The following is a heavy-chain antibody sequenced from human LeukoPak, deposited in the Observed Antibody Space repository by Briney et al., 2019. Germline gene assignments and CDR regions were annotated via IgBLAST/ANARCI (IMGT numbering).Heavy chain of an antibody. D-gene: IGHD6-13*01. V-gene: IGHV3-48*01. CDR1: GFTFSSYS. J-gene: IGHJ3*02. CDR2: ISSSSSTI. CDR3: ARAGIAAAGDAFDI. Sequence: PGGSLRLSCAASGFTFSSYSMNWVRQAPGKGLEWVSYISSSSSTIYYADSVKGRFTISRDNAKNSLYLQMNSLRAEDTAVYYCARAGIAAAGDAFDIWGQGTMVTVSS.